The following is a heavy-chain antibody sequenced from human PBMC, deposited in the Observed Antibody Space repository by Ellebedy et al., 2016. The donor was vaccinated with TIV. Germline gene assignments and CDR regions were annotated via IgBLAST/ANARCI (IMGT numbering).Heavy chain of an antibody. J-gene: IGHJ5*02. CDR1: GFTFSTYW. CDR2: IKQDGSEK. V-gene: IGHV3-7*01. Sequence: GESLKISXAASGFTFSTYWMHWVRQAPGKGLEWVANIKQDGSEKYYVDSVKGRFTISRDNAKNSLYLQMNSLRAEDTAVYYCAREVGGGGASWGQGTLVTVSS. D-gene: IGHD2-21*01. CDR3: AREVGGGGAS.